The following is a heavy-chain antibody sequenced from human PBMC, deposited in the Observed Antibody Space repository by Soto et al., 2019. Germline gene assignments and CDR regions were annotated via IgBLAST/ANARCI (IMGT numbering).Heavy chain of an antibody. CDR2: INPNSGGT. D-gene: IGHD2-15*01. V-gene: IGHV1-2*02. J-gene: IGHJ1*01. CDR3: ARTGYCSGGSCYFAEYFQH. Sequence: ASVKVSCKVSGYTITGYYMHWVRQAPGQGLEWMGWINPNSGGTNYAQKFQGRVTMTRDTSISTAYMELSRLRSDDTAVYYCARTGYCSGGSCYFAEYFQHWGQGTLVTVSS. CDR1: GYTITGYY.